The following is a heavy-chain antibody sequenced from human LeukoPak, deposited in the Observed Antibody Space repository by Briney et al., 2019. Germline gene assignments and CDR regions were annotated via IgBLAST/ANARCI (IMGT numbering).Heavy chain of an antibody. CDR2: IYYSGTT. D-gene: IGHD3-10*01. J-gene: IGHJ4*02. V-gene: IGHV4-31*03. CDR1: GGSISSGGHY. Sequence: PSETLSLTCTVSGGSISSGGHYWGWLRQHPGKGLEWFGYIYYSGTTYYNPSLQSRVTISVDTSKNQFSLKLSSVTAADTAVYYCARSNYGSGSYHNSWGQGTLVTVSS. CDR3: ARSNYGSGSYHNS.